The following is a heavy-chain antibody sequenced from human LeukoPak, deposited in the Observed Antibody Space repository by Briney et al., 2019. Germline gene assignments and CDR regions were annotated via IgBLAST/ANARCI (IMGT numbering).Heavy chain of an antibody. D-gene: IGHD6-6*01. V-gene: IGHV3-23*01. CDR3: AKEGCSSAQFDP. Sequence: PGGTLRLSCAASGFTLSRYAMSWVRQAPGKGVERGSAISGSGGSTYYADSVKGRFTISRDNSKNTLYLQMNSLRAEDTAVYYCAKEGCSSAQFDPWGQGTLLTVSS. CDR2: ISGSGGST. CDR1: GFTLSRYA. J-gene: IGHJ5*02.